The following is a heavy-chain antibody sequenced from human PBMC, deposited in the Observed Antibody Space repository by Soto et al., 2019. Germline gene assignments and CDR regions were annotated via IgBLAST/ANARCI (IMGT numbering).Heavy chain of an antibody. V-gene: IGHV3-30*18. CDR1: GFTFSSYG. D-gene: IGHD2-15*01. J-gene: IGHJ5*02. CDR2: ISYDGSNK. Sequence: GGSLRLSCAASGFTFSSYGMHWVRQAPGKGLEWVAVISYDGSNKYYADSVKGRFTISRDNSKNTLYLQMNSLRAEDTAVYYCAKCCSGPWGQGTLVTVSS. CDR3: AKCCSGP.